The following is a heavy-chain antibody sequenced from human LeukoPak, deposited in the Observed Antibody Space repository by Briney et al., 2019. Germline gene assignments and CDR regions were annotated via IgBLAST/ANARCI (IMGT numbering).Heavy chain of an antibody. V-gene: IGHV1-69*05. J-gene: IGHJ1*01. CDR2: IIPIFDTP. CDR1: GGTFSSYA. D-gene: IGHD4-17*01. CDR3: ATGAEYFQH. Sequence: SVKVSCKAPGGTFSSYAISWVRQAPGQGLEWMGGIIPIFDTPNYAQKFQGRVTISTDESTSTAYMELSRLRSEDTAVYYCATGAEYFQHWGQGTLVTVSS.